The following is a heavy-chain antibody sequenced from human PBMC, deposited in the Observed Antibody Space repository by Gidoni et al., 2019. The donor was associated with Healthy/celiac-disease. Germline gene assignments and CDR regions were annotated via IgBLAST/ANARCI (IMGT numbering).Heavy chain of an antibody. Sequence: EVQLVESGGGLVKPGGSLRLSCAASGFTFSRYSMNWVRQAPGKGLEWVSSISSSSSYIYYADSVKGRFTISRDNAKNSLYLQMNSLRAEDTAVYYCARDLDSSGYSDYWGQGTLVTVSS. CDR1: GFTFSRYS. J-gene: IGHJ4*02. V-gene: IGHV3-21*01. CDR2: ISSSSSYI. D-gene: IGHD3-22*01. CDR3: ARDLDSSGYSDY.